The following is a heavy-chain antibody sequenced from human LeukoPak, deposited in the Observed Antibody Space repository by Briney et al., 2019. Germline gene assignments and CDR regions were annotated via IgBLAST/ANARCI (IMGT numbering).Heavy chain of an antibody. Sequence: GGSLRLSCAASGFTVSSNYMSWVRQAPGKGLEWVSVIYSGGSTSYAASVKGRFTISRDNSKNTLYLQMNSLRAEDTAVYYCARETYDSSGYRWGQGTLVTVSS. V-gene: IGHV3-53*01. CDR1: GFTVSSNY. D-gene: IGHD3-22*01. CDR3: ARETYDSSGYR. CDR2: IYSGGST. J-gene: IGHJ4*02.